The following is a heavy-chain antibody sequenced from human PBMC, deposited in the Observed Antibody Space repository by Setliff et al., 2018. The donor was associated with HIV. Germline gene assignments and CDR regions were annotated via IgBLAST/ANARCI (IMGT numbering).Heavy chain of an antibody. D-gene: IGHD3-3*01. CDR1: GDTFPKYY. V-gene: IGHV1-46*01. J-gene: IGHJ4*02. CDR3: ARGSRITVVSVLIYSRFDY. CDR2: INPNGGRT. Sequence: GASVKVSRKAPGDTFPKYYLHWVRQAPGQGLEWMGIINPNGGRTTYAQKFQGRVTMTRATSTSTVYMELSSLTSEDTAVYFCARGSRITVVSVLIYSRFDYWGQGTLVTVSS.